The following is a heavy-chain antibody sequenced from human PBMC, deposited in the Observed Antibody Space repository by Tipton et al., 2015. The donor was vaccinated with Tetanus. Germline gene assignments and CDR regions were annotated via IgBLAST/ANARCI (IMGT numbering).Heavy chain of an antibody. CDR3: ARHLTYTYTSRYFDY. CDR2: IYYSGST. CDR1: GDSLSNGDYY. D-gene: IGHD5-18*01. Sequence: TLSLTCTVSGDSLSNGDYYWSWIRQPPGKGLESIGYIYYSGSTYYNPSLKSRVTISADTSRNQFSLTLSSVTAADTAVYYCARHLTYTYTSRYFDYWGLGTLVTVSS. J-gene: IGHJ4*02. V-gene: IGHV4-30-4*01.